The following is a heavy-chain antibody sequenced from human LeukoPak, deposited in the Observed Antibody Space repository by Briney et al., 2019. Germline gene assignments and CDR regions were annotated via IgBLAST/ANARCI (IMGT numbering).Heavy chain of an antibody. V-gene: IGHV3-33*01. CDR3: ARDTGYDILTGYYSGYMDV. D-gene: IGHD3-9*01. CDR1: GFTFSSYG. J-gene: IGHJ6*03. CDR2: ICYDGSNK. Sequence: GGSLRLSCAASGFTFSSYGMHWVRQAPGKGPEGVAVICYDGSNKYYADSVKGRFTISRDNSKNTLYLQMNSLRAEDTAVYYCARDTGYDILTGYYSGYMDVWGKGTTVTVSS.